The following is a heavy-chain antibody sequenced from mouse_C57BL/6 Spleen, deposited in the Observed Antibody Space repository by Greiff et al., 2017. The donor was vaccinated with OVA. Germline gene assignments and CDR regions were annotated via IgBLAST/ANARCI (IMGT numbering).Heavy chain of an antibody. CDR3: AREKEVSEGYYDMDY. CDR1: GYTFTSSG. Sequence: VQLQQSGAELARPGASVKLSCKASGYTFTSSGISWVKQRTGQGLEWIGEIYPRSGNTYYNEKFKGKATLTADKSSSTAYMELRSLTSEDSAVYFCAREKEVSEGYYDMDYWGQGTSVTVSS. CDR2: IYPRSGNT. J-gene: IGHJ4*01. V-gene: IGHV1-81*01. D-gene: IGHD2-10*02.